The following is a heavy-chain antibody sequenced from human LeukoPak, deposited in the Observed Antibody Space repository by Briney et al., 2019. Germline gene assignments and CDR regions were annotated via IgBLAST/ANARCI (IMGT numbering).Heavy chain of an antibody. J-gene: IGHJ4*02. Sequence: PSETLSLTCAVYGGSFSGYYWSWIRQPPGKRLEWIGEINHSGSTNYNPSLKSRVTISVDTSKNQFSLRLSSVTAADTAVYYCASAPKYSSSWYKRGFEDYWGQGTLVTVSS. D-gene: IGHD6-13*01. CDR1: GGSFSGYY. V-gene: IGHV4-34*01. CDR3: ASAPKYSSSWYKRGFEDY. CDR2: INHSGST.